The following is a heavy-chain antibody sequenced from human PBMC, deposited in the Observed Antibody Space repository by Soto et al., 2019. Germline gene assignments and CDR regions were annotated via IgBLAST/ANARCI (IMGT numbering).Heavy chain of an antibody. V-gene: IGHV1-69*02. CDR2: IIPILGIA. CDR1: GGTFSSYT. CDR3: AFGVVITPRYYYYYMDV. J-gene: IGHJ6*03. D-gene: IGHD3-3*01. Sequence: ASVKVSCKASGGTFSSYTISWVRQAPGQGLEWMGRIIPILGIANYAQKFQGRVTITADKSTSTAYMELSSLRSEDTAVYYCAFGVVITPRYYYYYMDVWGKGTTVTVSS.